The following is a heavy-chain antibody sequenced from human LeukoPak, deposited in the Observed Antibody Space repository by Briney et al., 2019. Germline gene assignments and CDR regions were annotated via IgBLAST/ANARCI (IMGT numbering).Heavy chain of an antibody. CDR2: INPNSGGT. V-gene: IGHV1-2*02. CDR1: GYTFTGYY. D-gene: IGHD3-22*01. J-gene: IGHJ4*02. CDR3: ARGYYYDSSGYHFDY. Sequence: ASVKVSCKASGYTFTGYYMHWVRQAPGQGLEWMGWINPNSGGTNYAQKFQGRVTITADKSTSTAYMELSSLRSEDTAVYYCARGYYYDSSGYHFDYWGQGTLVTVSS.